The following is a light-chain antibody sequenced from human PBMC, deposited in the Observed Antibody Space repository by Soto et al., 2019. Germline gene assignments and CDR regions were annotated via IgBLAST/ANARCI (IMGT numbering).Light chain of an antibody. J-gene: IGKJ5*01. Sequence: DSVRIQSPHSLAVFLPERGTIDCRPSQRGLYNPNDKNFLAWYQQKPGQPPKLLIYWASTRASGVPARFSGSGSGTDFTLTISSLQAEDVAVYYCQQYFNPPITFGEGTLLAIK. CDR2: WAS. V-gene: IGKV4-1*01. CDR3: QQYFNPPIT. CDR1: QRGLYNPNDKNF.